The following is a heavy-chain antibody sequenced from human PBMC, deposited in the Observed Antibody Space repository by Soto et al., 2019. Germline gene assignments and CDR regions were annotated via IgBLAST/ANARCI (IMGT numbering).Heavy chain of an antibody. Sequence: ASVKVSCKASGYTFTSYGISWVRQAPGQGLEWMGWISAYNGNTNYAQKLQGRVTMTTDTSTSTAYMELRSLRSDDTAVYYCARGYHYDSSGYYSPWGQGTLVTVSS. CDR1: GYTFTSYG. D-gene: IGHD3-22*01. V-gene: IGHV1-18*04. CDR3: ARGYHYDSSGYYSP. J-gene: IGHJ4*02. CDR2: ISAYNGNT.